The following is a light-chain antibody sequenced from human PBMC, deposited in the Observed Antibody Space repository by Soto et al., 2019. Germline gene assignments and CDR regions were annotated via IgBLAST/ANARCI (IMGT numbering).Light chain of an antibody. CDR1: QSISSW. CDR2: GAS. V-gene: IGKV3-15*01. Sequence: MTQSPSTLSASVGDRVTITCRASQSISSWLAWYQQKPGQTPRLLIYGASTRATGFPARFSGSGSGTEFTLTISSLQSEDFGVYYCQQYNYWPQTFGQGTRLEIK. CDR3: QQYNYWPQT. J-gene: IGKJ5*01.